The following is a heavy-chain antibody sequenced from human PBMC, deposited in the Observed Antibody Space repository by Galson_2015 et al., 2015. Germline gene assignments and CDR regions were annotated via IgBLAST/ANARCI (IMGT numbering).Heavy chain of an antibody. V-gene: IGHV3-23*01. Sequence: SLRLSCAASGFTFSSYGMHWVRQAPGKGLEWVSAISGSGGSTYYADSVKGRFTISRDNSKNTLYLQMNSLRAEDTAVYYCAKDLNDYGASDAFDIWGQGTMVTVSS. CDR2: ISGSGGST. CDR3: AKDLNDYGASDAFDI. CDR1: GFTFSSYG. D-gene: IGHD4-17*01. J-gene: IGHJ3*02.